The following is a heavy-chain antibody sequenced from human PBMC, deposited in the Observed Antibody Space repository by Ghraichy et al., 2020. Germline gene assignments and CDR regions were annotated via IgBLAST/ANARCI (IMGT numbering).Heavy chain of an antibody. D-gene: IGHD4-17*01. V-gene: IGHV2-5*02. CDR2: IYWDDDK. CDR1: GFSLSTSGVG. J-gene: IGHJ4*02. CDR3: AHRPVSHASGDYGFHY. Sequence: GPTLVKPTQTLTLTCTFSGFSLSTSGVGVGWIRQPPGKALEWLALIYWDDDKRYSPSLRSRLTISRDTSKNQVLLTMTKMDPVDTATYYCAHRPVSHASGDYGFHYWGQGTVVTVSS.